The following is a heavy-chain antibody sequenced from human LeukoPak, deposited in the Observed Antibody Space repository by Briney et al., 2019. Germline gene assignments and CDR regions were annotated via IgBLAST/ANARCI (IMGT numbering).Heavy chain of an antibody. D-gene: IGHD3-16*01. CDR3: ARYVAVGDYFDY. V-gene: IGHV1-8*01. CDR2: MNPNSGNT. CDR1: GYTFTSYD. J-gene: IGHJ4*02. Sequence: ASVKVSCKASGYTFTSYDINWVRQATGQGLEWMGWMNPNSGNTGYAQKFQGRVTMTRNTSISTAYMELSSLRSEDTAVYYCARYVAVGDYFDYWGQGTLVTVSS.